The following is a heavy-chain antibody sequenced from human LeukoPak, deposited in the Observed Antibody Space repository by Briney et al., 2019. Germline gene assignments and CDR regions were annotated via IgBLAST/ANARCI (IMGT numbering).Heavy chain of an antibody. CDR3: ARSLFGYCSSTSCHRGVFDY. J-gene: IGHJ4*02. CDR2: ISYDGSNK. Sequence: GGSLRLSCAASGFTFSSYAMHWVRQAPGKGLEWVAVISYDGSNKYYADSVKGRFTISRDNAKNSLYLQMNSLRAEDTAVYYCARSLFGYCSSTSCHRGVFDYWGQGTLVTVSS. V-gene: IGHV3-30-3*01. D-gene: IGHD2-2*03. CDR1: GFTFSSYA.